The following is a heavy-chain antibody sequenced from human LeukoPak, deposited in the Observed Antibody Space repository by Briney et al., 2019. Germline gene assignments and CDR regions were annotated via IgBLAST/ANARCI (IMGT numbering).Heavy chain of an antibody. J-gene: IGHJ4*02. D-gene: IGHD2-2*01. Sequence: SETLSLTCTDSGGSISSYYWSWIRQPAGKGLEWIGRIYTSGSTSYNPSLKSRVTMSVDTSKNQFSLKLSSVTAADTAVYYCARGDIVVVSFDYWGQGTLVTVSS. V-gene: IGHV4-4*07. CDR2: IYTSGST. CDR1: GGSISSYY. CDR3: ARGDIVVVSFDY.